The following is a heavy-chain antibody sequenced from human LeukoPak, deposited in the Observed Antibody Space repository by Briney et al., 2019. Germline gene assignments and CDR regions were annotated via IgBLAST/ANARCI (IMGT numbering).Heavy chain of an antibody. Sequence: SGGSLRLSCAASGFTFSNYAMNWVRQAPGKGLEWVSAINGRGGSTFYADSVKGRFTISRDNSKNTLYLQMNTLRAEDTAVYYCAKTDPADWCYFDYWGQGTLVTVSS. CDR1: GFTFSNYA. CDR2: INGRGGST. J-gene: IGHJ4*02. D-gene: IGHD3-9*01. V-gene: IGHV3-23*01. CDR3: AKTDPADWCYFDY.